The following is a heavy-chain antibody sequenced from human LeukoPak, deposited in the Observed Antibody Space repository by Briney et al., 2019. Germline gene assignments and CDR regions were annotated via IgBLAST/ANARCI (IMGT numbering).Heavy chain of an antibody. V-gene: IGHV3-7*01. CDR2: INLDGSDQ. CDR1: GFIFSTSW. J-gene: IGHJ4*02. D-gene: IGHD3-10*01. CDR3: ARVAKYYYGSETYYFFEH. Sequence: GGSLRLSCTASGFIFSTSWMTWVRQAPGKGLEWVANINLDGSDQYYVDSVKGRFTISRDNAKNSLYLQMNSLRAEDTAMYYCARVAKYYYGSETYYFFEHWGQGTPVTASS.